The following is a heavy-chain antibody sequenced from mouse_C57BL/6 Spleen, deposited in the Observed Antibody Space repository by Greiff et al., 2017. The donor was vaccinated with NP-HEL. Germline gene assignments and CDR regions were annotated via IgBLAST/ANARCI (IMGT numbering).Heavy chain of an antibody. CDR3: AREGGGHYFDY. V-gene: IGHV5-16*01. J-gene: IGHJ2*01. CDR2: INYDGSST. CDR1: GFTFSDYY. D-gene: IGHD1-1*02. Sequence: EVQLVESEGGLVQPGSSMKLSCTASGFTFSDYYMAWVRQVPEKGLEWVANINYDGSSTYYLDSLKSRFIISRDNAKNILYLQMSSLKSEDTATYYCAREGGGHYFDYWGQGTTLTVSS.